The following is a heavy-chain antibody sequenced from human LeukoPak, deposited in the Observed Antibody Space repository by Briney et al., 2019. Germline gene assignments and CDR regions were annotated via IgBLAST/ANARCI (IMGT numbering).Heavy chain of an antibody. Sequence: SETLSLTCAVYGGSFSGYYWSWIRQPPGKGLEWIGEINRSGSTNYNPSLKSRVTISVDTSKNQFSLKLSSVTAADTAVYYCARGLPTMIVVVKKYYFDYWGQGTLVTVSS. V-gene: IGHV4-34*01. D-gene: IGHD3-22*01. CDR1: GGSFSGYY. J-gene: IGHJ4*02. CDR2: INRSGST. CDR3: ARGLPTMIVVVKKYYFDY.